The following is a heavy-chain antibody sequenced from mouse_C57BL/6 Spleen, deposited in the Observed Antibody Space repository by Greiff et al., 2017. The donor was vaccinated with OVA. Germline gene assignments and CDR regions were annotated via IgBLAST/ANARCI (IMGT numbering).Heavy chain of an antibody. CDR2: INPSTGGT. D-gene: IGHD1-1*01. CDR1: GYSFTGYY. J-gene: IGHJ4*01. CDR3: ARSTTVDAMDY. V-gene: IGHV1-42*01. Sequence: EVQLQESGPELVKPGASVKISCKASGYSFTGYYMNWVKQSPEKSLEWIGEINPSTGGTTYNQKFKAKATLTVDKSSSTAYMQLKSLTSEDSAVYYCARSTTVDAMDYWGQGTSVTVSS.